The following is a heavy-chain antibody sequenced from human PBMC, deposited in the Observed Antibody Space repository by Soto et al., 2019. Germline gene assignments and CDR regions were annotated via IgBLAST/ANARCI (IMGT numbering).Heavy chain of an antibody. D-gene: IGHD2-15*01. CDR3: AKDRLGIVVVVAASKTYGMDV. J-gene: IGHJ6*02. Sequence: QVQLVESGGGVVQPGRSLRLSCAASGFTFSSYGMHWVRQAPGKGLEWVAVISYDGSNKYYADAVKGRFTISRDNSKNTLYLQMNSLRAEDTAVYYCAKDRLGIVVVVAASKTYGMDVWGQGTTVTVSS. CDR2: ISYDGSNK. CDR1: GFTFSSYG. V-gene: IGHV3-30*18.